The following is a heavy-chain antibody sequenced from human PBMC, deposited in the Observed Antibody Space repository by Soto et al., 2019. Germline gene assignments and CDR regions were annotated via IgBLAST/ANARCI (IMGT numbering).Heavy chain of an antibody. Sequence: LRLSCAASGSTFSRYAMNWVRQAPGKGLEWVSGISASGGSTYYADFVKGRITISRDNPKSTLYLQMNSLRVDDTGEYYCARDRVTTAMVDYYYGIDVCGRGTPVSVS. CDR3: ARDRVTTAMVDYYYGIDV. J-gene: IGHJ6*02. CDR1: GSTFSRYA. V-gene: IGHV3-23*01. D-gene: IGHD5-18*01. CDR2: ISASGGST.